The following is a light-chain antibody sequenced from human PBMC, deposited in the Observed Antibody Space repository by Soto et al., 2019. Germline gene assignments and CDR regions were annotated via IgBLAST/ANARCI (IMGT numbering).Light chain of an antibody. CDR2: GAS. CDR1: QSVSSSY. V-gene: IGKV3-20*01. Sequence: EIVLTQSPGTLSLSPGERATLSCRASQSVSSSYLAWYQQKPGQAPRLLIYGASSRATGIPDTFSGSGSGTDFTLTISRLEPEDFVVYYCQQYGSSPRTFGQGTKVYI. J-gene: IGKJ1*01. CDR3: QQYGSSPRT.